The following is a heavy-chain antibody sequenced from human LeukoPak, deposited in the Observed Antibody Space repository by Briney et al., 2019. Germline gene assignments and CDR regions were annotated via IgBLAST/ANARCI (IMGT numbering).Heavy chain of an antibody. CDR1: GFTFSSYE. CDR3: ATDYGGSSPFDY. J-gene: IGHJ4*02. CDR2: ISISGSTI. Sequence: GGSLRLACAASGFTFSSYEMHWVRQAPGKGLEWVSYISISGSTIFYADSVKGRFTISRDNAKNSLYLQMNSLRDEDTAVYYCATDYGGSSPFDYWGQGTLVTVSS. D-gene: IGHD4-23*01. V-gene: IGHV3-48*03.